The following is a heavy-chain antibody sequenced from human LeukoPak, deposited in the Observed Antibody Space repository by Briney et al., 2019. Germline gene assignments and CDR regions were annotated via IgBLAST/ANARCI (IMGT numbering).Heavy chain of an antibody. D-gene: IGHD3-10*01. CDR2: INPSGGST. Sequence: ALVKVSSKASGYTFTSYYMHWVRRAPGQGLEWMGIINPSGGSTSYAQKFQGRVTMTRDTSTSTVYMELSSLRSEDTAVYYCARARFDYYGSGSYPVYNWFDPWGQGTLVTVSS. J-gene: IGHJ5*02. CDR1: GYTFTSYY. V-gene: IGHV1-46*01. CDR3: ARARFDYYGSGSYPVYNWFDP.